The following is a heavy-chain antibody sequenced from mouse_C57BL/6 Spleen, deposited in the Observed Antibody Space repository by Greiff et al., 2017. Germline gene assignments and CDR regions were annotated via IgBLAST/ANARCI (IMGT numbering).Heavy chain of an antibody. J-gene: IGHJ3*01. CDR3: ARGDYDAWFAY. V-gene: IGHV1-69*01. CDR2: IDPSDSYT. D-gene: IGHD2-4*01. CDR1: GYTFTSYW. Sequence: QVQLQQPGAELVMPGASVKLSCKASGYTFTSYWMHWVKQRPGKGLEWIGEIDPSDSYTNYNQKFKGKSTLTVDKSSSTAYMQLRSLTSEDSAVYYCARGDYDAWFAYVGQGTLVTVSA.